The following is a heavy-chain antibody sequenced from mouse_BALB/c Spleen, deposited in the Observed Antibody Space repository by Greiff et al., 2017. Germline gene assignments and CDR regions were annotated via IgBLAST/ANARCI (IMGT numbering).Heavy chain of an antibody. J-gene: IGHJ3*01. CDR2: INPYNGAT. CDR3: ATSTMITTGTWFAY. Sequence: EVQLQESGPELVKPGASVKISCKASGYSFTGYYMHWVKQSHVKSLEWIGRINPYNGATSYNQNFKDKASLTVDKSSSTAYMELHSLTSEDSAVYYCATSTMITTGTWFAYWGQGTLVTVSA. V-gene: IGHV1-31*01. CDR1: GYSFTGYY. D-gene: IGHD2-4*01.